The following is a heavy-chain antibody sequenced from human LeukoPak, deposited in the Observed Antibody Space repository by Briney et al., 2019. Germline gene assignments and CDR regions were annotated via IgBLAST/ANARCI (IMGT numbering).Heavy chain of an antibody. V-gene: IGHV1-69*04. CDR3: ARDSYFDSSGYYYRFDY. CDR2: IIPILGIA. J-gene: IGHJ4*02. CDR1: GGTFSSYA. Sequence: SVKVSCKASGGTFSSYAISWLRQAPGQGLEWMGRIIPILGIANYAQKFRGRVTITADKSTSTASMELSSLRSEDTAMYYCARDSYFDSSGYYYRFDYWGQGTLVTVSS. D-gene: IGHD3-22*01.